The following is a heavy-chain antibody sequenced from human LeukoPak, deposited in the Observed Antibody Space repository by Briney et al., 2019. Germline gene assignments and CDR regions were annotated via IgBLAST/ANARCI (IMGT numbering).Heavy chain of an antibody. CDR1: GFIFSDYY. V-gene: IGHV3-11*01. Sequence: GGSLKLSCAASGFIFSDYYMTWIRQAPGKGLEWVSYVTSSGGHMYYADSAKGRFTISRDNAKNSLDLQMNSLRADDTAVYYCARAYQGEKDGWGQGTLVTVSS. D-gene: IGHD3-16*01. J-gene: IGHJ4*02. CDR2: VTSSGGHM. CDR3: ARAYQGEKDG.